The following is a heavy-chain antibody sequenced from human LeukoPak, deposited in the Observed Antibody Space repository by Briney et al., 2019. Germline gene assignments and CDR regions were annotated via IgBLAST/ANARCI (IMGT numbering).Heavy chain of an antibody. CDR2: INPNSGGT. Sequence: ASVKVSCKASGYTFTSYDINWVRQAPGQGLEWMGWINPNSGGTYYAQKFQGRVSMTRDTSISTAYMELSSLRSDDTAVYYCYYRVSSGYLTWGQGTLVAVSS. CDR3: YYRVSSGYLT. D-gene: IGHD3-22*01. CDR1: GYTFTSYD. J-gene: IGHJ4*02. V-gene: IGHV1-2*02.